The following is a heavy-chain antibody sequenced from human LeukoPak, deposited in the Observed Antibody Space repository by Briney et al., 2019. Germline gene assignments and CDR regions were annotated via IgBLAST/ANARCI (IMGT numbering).Heavy chain of an antibody. CDR3: AKVGEISCWYELVCCFEP. CDR2: ISGSGGST. CDR1: GFTFSSYA. D-gene: IGHD6-13*01. Sequence: GGSLRLSCAASGFTFSSYAMSWVRQAPGKGLEWVSAISGSGGSTYYADSVKGRFTISRDKSKNTLYLQMNSLRAEDTAVYYCAKVGEISCWYELVCCFEPMGQGDPVTVSS. V-gene: IGHV3-23*01. J-gene: IGHJ5*02.